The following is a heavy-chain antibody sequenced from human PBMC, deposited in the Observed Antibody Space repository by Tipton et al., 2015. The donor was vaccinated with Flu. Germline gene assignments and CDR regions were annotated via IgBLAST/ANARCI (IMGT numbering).Heavy chain of an antibody. CDR3: AGNNYYDSSGYYYSLDY. J-gene: IGHJ4*02. D-gene: IGHD3-22*01. CDR1: GYSISRGYY. CDR2: IYHSGRT. Sequence: TLSLTCAVSGYSISRGYYWGWIRQSPGKGLEWIGNIYHSGRTYYNPSLKSRVTISVDTSKNQFSLKLSSVTAADTALYYCAGNNYYDSSGYYYSLDYWGQGTLVTVSS. V-gene: IGHV4-38-2*01.